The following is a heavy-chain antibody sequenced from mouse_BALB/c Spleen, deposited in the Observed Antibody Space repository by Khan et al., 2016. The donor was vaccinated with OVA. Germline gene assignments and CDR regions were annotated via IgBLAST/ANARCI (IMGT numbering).Heavy chain of an antibody. CDR1: GFTFSTYG. V-gene: IGHV5-6*01. CDR2: ISSCGSYT. Sequence: EVELVESGGDLVKPGGSLKLSCAASGFTFSTYGMSLVRQTLEKKLEWVATISSCGSYTYYPDSVKGRFTISRDNAKNTLYMQLNSLKSEDTATYYCARLAYYYDSEVFAYWGQGTLVTVSA. D-gene: IGHD1-1*01. J-gene: IGHJ3*01. CDR3: ARLAYYYDSEVFAY.